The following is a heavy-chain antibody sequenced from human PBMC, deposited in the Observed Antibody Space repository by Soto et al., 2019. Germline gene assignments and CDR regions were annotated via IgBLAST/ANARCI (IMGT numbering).Heavy chain of an antibody. V-gene: IGHV4-59*01. D-gene: IGHD2-15*01. CDR2: IYYSGST. CDR1: GGSISSYY. CDR3: ARENRSGGSCYSYNNAFDI. Sequence: PSETLSLTCTVSGGSISSYYWSWIRQPPGKGLEWIGYIYYSGSTNYNPSLKSRVTISVDTSKNQFSLKLSSVTAADTAVYYCARENRSGGSCYSYNNAFDIWGQGTMVTVSS. J-gene: IGHJ3*02.